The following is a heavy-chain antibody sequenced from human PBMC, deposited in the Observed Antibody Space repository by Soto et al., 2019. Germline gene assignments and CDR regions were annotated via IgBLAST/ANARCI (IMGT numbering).Heavy chain of an antibody. Sequence: RGESLKISCKGSGYSFTSYWIGWVRQMPGKGLEWMGIIYPGDSDTRYSPSFQGQVTISADKSISTAYLQWSSLKASDTAMYYCARGDCSGGSCYPAFDPWGQGTLVTVSS. CDR1: GYSFTSYW. J-gene: IGHJ5*02. CDR2: IYPGDSDT. CDR3: ARGDCSGGSCYPAFDP. D-gene: IGHD2-15*01. V-gene: IGHV5-51*01.